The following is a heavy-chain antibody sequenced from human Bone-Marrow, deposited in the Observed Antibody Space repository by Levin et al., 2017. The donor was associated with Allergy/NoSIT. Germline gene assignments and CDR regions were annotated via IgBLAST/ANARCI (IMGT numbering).Heavy chain of an antibody. D-gene: IGHD3-3*01. CDR3: VRGGGLPDY. Sequence: GSLRLSCAVYGGSFSGYYWSWIRQPPGKGLEWLGEIIHDGSTVYNPSFKSRVTIAADTSKNQFSLKLTSVTAADTAVYYCVRGGGLPDYWGQGTLVTVSS. CDR1: GGSFSGYY. V-gene: IGHV4-34*01. J-gene: IGHJ4*02. CDR2: IIHDGST.